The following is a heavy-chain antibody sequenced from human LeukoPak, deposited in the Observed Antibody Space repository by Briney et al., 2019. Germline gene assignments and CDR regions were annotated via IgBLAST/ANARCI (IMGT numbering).Heavy chain of an antibody. J-gene: IGHJ3*02. CDR1: GFTFSSYW. CDR3: AKYQTGTWTSYDSSDI. V-gene: IGHV3-21*01. Sequence: GGSLRLSCAASGFTFSSYWMSWVRQAPGKGLEWVSSINGESTFKVYADSVKGRFTISRDNARNSLYLQMDSLRAEDTAVYYCAKYQTGTWTSYDSSDIWGQGTLVTVSS. CDR2: INGESTFK. D-gene: IGHD1-7*01.